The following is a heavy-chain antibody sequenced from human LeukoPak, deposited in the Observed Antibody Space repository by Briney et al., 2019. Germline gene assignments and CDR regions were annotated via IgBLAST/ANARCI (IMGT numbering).Heavy chain of an antibody. Sequence: GGSLRLSCAASGFTVSSNYMSWVRQAPGKGLEWVSVIYSGGSTYYADSVKGRFTISRDNSKNTLYLQMNSLRAEDTAVYYCARDRTTIFGVVFDYWGQGTLVTVSS. CDR1: GFTVSSNY. D-gene: IGHD3-3*01. CDR3: ARDRTTIFGVVFDY. CDR2: IYSGGST. J-gene: IGHJ4*02. V-gene: IGHV3-66*01.